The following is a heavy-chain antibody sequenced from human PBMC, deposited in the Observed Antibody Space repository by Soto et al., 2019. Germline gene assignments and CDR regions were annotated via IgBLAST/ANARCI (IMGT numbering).Heavy chain of an antibody. J-gene: IGHJ4*02. Sequence: QLQLQESGPGLVKPSETLSLTCTVSGGSISSSSYYWGWIRQPPGKGLEWTGSIYYSGSTYYNPSLKSRVTISVDTSKNQFSLKLSSVTAADTAVYYCARHGKSGFEYYWGQGTLVTVSS. CDR2: IYYSGST. CDR1: GGSISSSSYY. D-gene: IGHD3-22*01. CDR3: ARHGKSGFEYY. V-gene: IGHV4-39*01.